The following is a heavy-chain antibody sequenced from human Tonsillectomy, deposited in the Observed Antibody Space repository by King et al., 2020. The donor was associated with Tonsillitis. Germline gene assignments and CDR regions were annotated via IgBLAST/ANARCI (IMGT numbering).Heavy chain of an antibody. V-gene: IGHV1-46*01. CDR2: INPSGGST. CDR1: GYTFTSYY. CDR3: ARGASSTYYYDSSGYYPFDY. J-gene: IGHJ4*02. Sequence: VQLVESGAEVKKPGASVKVSCKASGYTFTSYYMHWVRQAPGQGLEWMGIINPSGGSTRYAQKFQGRVTMTRDTSTSTVYMELGSLRSEDTAVYYCARGASSTYYYDSSGYYPFDYWGQGTLVTVSS. D-gene: IGHD3-22*01.